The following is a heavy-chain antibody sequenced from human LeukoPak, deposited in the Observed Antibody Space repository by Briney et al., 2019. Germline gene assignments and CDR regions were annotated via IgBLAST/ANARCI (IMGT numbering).Heavy chain of an antibody. J-gene: IGHJ5*02. CDR1: GFTFSSYS. CDR3: ARRAQVAAAPNWFDP. D-gene: IGHD6-13*01. Sequence: GGSLRVSCAASGFTFSSYSMNWVRQAPGKGLEWVSSISSSSSYIYYADSVKGRFTISRDNAKNSLYLQMNSLRAEDTAVYYCARRAQVAAAPNWFDPWGQGTRVTVSS. CDR2: ISSSSSYI. V-gene: IGHV3-21*01.